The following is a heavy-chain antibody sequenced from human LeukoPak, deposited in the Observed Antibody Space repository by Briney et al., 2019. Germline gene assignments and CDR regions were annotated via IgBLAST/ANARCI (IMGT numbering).Heavy chain of an antibody. V-gene: IGHV3-30-3*01. CDR3: ASPDYGGNSGSFDY. CDR1: GFTFSSYA. Sequence: PGGSLRLSCAASGFTFSSYAMHWVRQAPGKGLEWVAVISYDGSNKYYADSVKGRFTISRDNSKNTLYLQMNSLRAEDTAVYYCASPDYGGNSGSFDYWGQGTLVTVSS. CDR2: ISYDGSNK. J-gene: IGHJ4*02. D-gene: IGHD4-23*01.